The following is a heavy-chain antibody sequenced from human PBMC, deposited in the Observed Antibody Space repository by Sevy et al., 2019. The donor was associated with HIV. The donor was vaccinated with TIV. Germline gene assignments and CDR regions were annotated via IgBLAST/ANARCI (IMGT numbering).Heavy chain of an antibody. Sequence: GESLKISCKGSGYSFTNYWIGWVRQMPGKGLEWMGIIYPGDSDTKHSPSFQGQVTISADKSISTAYLQWSSLKASDTAIYYCARHPYCSSDSHCYFDQWGQGTLVTVSS. CDR2: IYPGDSDT. CDR3: ARHPYCSSDSHCYFDQ. J-gene: IGHJ4*02. V-gene: IGHV5-51*01. D-gene: IGHD6-25*01. CDR1: GYSFTNYW.